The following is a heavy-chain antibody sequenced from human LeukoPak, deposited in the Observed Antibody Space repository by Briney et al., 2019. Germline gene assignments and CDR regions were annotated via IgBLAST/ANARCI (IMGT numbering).Heavy chain of an antibody. D-gene: IGHD3-10*01. V-gene: IGHV4-59*08. CDR3: ARETGVLWFGESMGNWFDP. CDR2: IYYSGST. CDR1: GGSIISYY. J-gene: IGHJ5*02. Sequence: SETLSLTCTVSGGSIISYYWSWIRQPPGKGLEWIGYIYYSGSTNYNPSLKSRVTISVDMSKNQFSLKLSSVTAADTAVYYCARETGVLWFGESMGNWFDPWGQGTLVTVSS.